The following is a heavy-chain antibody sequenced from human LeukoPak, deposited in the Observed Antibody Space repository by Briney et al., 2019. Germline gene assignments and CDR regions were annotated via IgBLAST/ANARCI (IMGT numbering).Heavy chain of an antibody. Sequence: SETLSLTCAVYGGSFSGYYWSWIRQPPGKGLEWIGEINHSGSTNYNPSLKSRVTISVDTSKNQFSLKLSSVTAADTAVYYCARLGGSYYPRPPDYWGQGTLVTVSS. CDR1: GGSFSGYY. V-gene: IGHV4-34*01. CDR2: INHSGST. CDR3: ARLGGSYYPRPPDY. J-gene: IGHJ4*02. D-gene: IGHD1-26*01.